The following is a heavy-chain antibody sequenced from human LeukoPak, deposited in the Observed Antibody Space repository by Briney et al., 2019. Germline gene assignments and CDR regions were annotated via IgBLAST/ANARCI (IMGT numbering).Heavy chain of an antibody. CDR1: GFTFSSYA. Sequence: PGGSLRLSCAASGFTFSSYAMSWVRQAPGKGLEWVSAFSGSGGSTYYADSVKGRFTISRDNSKNTLYLQMNSLRAEDTAVYYCARSVGSCWRLSWFDPWGQGTLVTVSS. J-gene: IGHJ5*02. CDR3: ARSVGSCWRLSWFDP. D-gene: IGHD3-3*01. CDR2: FSGSGGST. V-gene: IGHV3-23*01.